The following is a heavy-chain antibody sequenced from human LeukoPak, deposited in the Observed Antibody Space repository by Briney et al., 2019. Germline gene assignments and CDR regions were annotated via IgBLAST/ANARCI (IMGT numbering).Heavy chain of an antibody. D-gene: IGHD3-22*01. Sequence: SETLSLTCAVYGGSFSGYYWSWIRQPPGKGLEWIGEINHSGSTNYNPSLKSQVTISVDTSKNQFSLKLSSVTAADTAVYYCASGPYDSSGYYFDYWGQGTLVTVSS. CDR3: ASGPYDSSGYYFDY. CDR2: INHSGST. CDR1: GGSFSGYY. J-gene: IGHJ4*02. V-gene: IGHV4-34*01.